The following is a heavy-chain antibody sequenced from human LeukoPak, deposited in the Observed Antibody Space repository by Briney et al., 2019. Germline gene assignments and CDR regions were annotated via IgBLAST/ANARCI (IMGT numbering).Heavy chain of an antibody. CDR2: IWFDGSNN. Sequence: PGGSLRLSCAASGFTFSSYGMHWVRQAPGKGLEWVAVIWFDGSNNYYADSVKGRFTISRDNSKNTLYLQMNSLRAEDTAVYYCARDGRHWGYFDWLTPGIYGMDVWGQGTTVTVSS. V-gene: IGHV3-33*01. CDR1: GFTFSSYG. CDR3: ARDGRHWGYFDWLTPGIYGMDV. J-gene: IGHJ6*02. D-gene: IGHD3-9*01.